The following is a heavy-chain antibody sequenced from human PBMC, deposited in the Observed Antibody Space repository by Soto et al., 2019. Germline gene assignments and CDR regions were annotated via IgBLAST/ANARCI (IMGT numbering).Heavy chain of an antibody. V-gene: IGHV1-3*01. CDR3: ARVGCSGGSCYSVDY. Sequence: ASVKVSCRASGYTFTSYAMHWVRQAPGQRLEGMGWINAGNGNTKYSQKFQGRVTITRDTAASTAYMELSSLRSEDTAVYYCARVGCSGGSCYSVDYWGQGTLVTVPS. CDR2: INAGNGNT. D-gene: IGHD2-15*01. J-gene: IGHJ4*02. CDR1: GYTFTSYA.